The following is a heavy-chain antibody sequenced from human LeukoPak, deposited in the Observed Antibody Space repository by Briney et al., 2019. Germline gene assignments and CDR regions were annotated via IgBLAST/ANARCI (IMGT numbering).Heavy chain of an antibody. CDR2: ISGSGGST. V-gene: IGHV3-23*01. CDR1: GFTFSSYA. CDR3: AKDETYSYYGMDV. Sequence: GGSLRLSCAASGFTFSSYAMSWVRQAPGKGLEWVSAISGSGGSTYYADSVKGRFTISRDNSKNTLYLQMNSLRAEDAAVYYCAKDETYSYYGMDVWGQGTLVTVSS. J-gene: IGHJ6*02.